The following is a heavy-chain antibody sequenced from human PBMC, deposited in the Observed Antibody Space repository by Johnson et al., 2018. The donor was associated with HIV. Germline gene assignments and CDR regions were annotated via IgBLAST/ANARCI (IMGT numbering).Heavy chain of an antibody. D-gene: IGHD2-21*01. V-gene: IGHV3-66*01. Sequence: VQLVESGGGVVQPGGSLRLSCAASGFTVSDKYMTWVRQAPGKGLEWVSLIYSSSYTYSADAVKGRFTISRDNSKNTLYLQMNSLRAEDTAVYYCANIAVVYAFDIWGQGTMVTVSS. J-gene: IGHJ3*02. CDR3: ANIAVVYAFDI. CDR2: IYSSSYT. CDR1: GFTVSDKY.